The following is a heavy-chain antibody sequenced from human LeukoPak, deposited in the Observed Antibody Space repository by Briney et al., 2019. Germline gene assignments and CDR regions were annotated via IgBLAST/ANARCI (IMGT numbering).Heavy chain of an antibody. V-gene: IGHV3-23*01. J-gene: IGHJ4*02. Sequence: GGTLRLSCAASGFTFSSYGMSWVRQAPGKGLEWVSVISGSGGSTYYADSVKGRFTISRDNSKNTLYLQMNSLRAEDTAVYYCAKDIVEVVVAATPDYWGQGTLVTVSS. D-gene: IGHD2-15*01. CDR3: AKDIVEVVVAATPDY. CDR2: ISGSGGST. CDR1: GFTFSSYG.